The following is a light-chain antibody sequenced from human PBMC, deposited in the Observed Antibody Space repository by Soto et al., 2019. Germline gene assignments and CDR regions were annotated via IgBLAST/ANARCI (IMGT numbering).Light chain of an antibody. CDR3: SAWDASLNGYV. J-gene: IGLJ1*01. CDR1: SSNIGSKT. V-gene: IGLV1-44*01. Sequence: QSALTQPPSASGTPGQRVTISCSGSSSNIGSKTVNWYKQLPGTAPKLLIYSNYQRPSGVPDRFSGSKSGTSASLAISGIQSEDEADYYCSAWDASLNGYVFGTGTKVTVL. CDR2: SNY.